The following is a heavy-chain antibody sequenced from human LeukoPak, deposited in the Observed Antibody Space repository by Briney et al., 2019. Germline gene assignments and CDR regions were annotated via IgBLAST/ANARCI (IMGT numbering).Heavy chain of an antibody. Sequence: ASVKVSCKASGYTFTSYGISRVRQAPGQGLEWMGWISAYNGNTNYAQKLQGRVTMTTDTSTSTAYMELRSLRSDDTAVYYCARVGLWRYYDSSGYPRRLDYWGQGTLVTVSS. CDR2: ISAYNGNT. D-gene: IGHD3-22*01. J-gene: IGHJ4*02. CDR3: ARVGLWRYYDSSGYPRRLDY. CDR1: GYTFTSYG. V-gene: IGHV1-18*01.